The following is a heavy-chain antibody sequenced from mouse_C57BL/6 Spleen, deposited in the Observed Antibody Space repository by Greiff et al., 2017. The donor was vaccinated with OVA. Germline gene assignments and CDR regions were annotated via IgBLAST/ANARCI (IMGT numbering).Heavy chain of an antibody. CDR3: ARGYDGPCFDY. J-gene: IGHJ2*01. CDR2: INPNNGGT. CDR1: GYTFTDYY. Sequence: VQLQQSGPELVKPGASVKISCKASGYTFTDYYMNWVKQSHGKSLEWIGDINPNNGGTSYNQKFKGKATLTVDKSSSTAYMELRSLTSEDSAVYYCARGYDGPCFDYWGQGTTLTVSS. V-gene: IGHV1-26*01. D-gene: IGHD2-2*01.